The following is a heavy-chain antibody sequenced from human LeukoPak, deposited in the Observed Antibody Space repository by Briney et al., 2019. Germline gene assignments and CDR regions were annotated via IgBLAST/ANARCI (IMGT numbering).Heavy chain of an antibody. D-gene: IGHD3-10*01. V-gene: IGHV4-59*01. CDR2: IYSNGAT. CDR3: ASMDYGSGTSGTYYPY. J-gene: IGHJ4*02. CDR1: GGSINDYY. Sequence: SETLSLTCTVSGGSINDYYWNWIRQPPGQGLEWIGYIYSNGATDYNPSLKSRVTISAATSKRQFSLKLTSVTAADTAVYYCASMDYGSGTSGTYYPYWGQGALVTVSS.